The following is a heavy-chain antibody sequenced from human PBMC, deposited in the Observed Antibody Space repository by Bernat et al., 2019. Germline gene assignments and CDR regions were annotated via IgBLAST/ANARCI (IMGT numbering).Heavy chain of an antibody. CDR1: GGSISSSSYY. V-gene: IGHV4-39*01. J-gene: IGHJ6*03. CDR3: ARHIGYYYYMDV. CDR2: IYYSWSA. Sequence: QVQLQESGPGLVKPSGTLSLTCAVSGGSISSSSYYWGWIRQPPGKGLEWIGSIYYSWSAYYNPSLKSRVTISIDTSKNQFSLKLSSVTAADTAVYYCARHIGYYYYMDVWGKGTTVTVSS. D-gene: IGHD3-3*01.